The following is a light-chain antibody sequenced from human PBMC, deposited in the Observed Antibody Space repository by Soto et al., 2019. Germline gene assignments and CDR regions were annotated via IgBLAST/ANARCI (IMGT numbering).Light chain of an antibody. J-gene: IGKJ1*01. CDR2: TLS. V-gene: IGKV2-30*01. CDR1: QIIVYSDGNTY. Sequence: QSPRSLPVTLGQPASISFSAIQIIVYSDGNTYLNWFKQRPGQSPRRLIYTLSERDSGVPDRFSGSGSGTDFTMKISRVEDEDAGVYQCMKAIHTRTFGQGTKVDIK. CDR3: MKAIHTRT.